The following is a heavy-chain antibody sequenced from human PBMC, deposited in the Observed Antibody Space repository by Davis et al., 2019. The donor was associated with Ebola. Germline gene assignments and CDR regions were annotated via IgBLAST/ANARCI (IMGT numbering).Heavy chain of an antibody. CDR1: GGSFSGYY. CDR2: INHSGST. J-gene: IGHJ5*02. D-gene: IGHD1-26*01. V-gene: IGHV4-34*01. Sequence: PSETLSLTCAVYGGSFSGYYWSWIRQPPGKGLEWIGEINHSGSTNYNPSLKSRVTISVDTSKNQFSLKLSSVTAADTAVYYCARRKGLKWEPGGWFDPWGQGTLVTVSS. CDR3: ARRKGLKWEPGGWFDP.